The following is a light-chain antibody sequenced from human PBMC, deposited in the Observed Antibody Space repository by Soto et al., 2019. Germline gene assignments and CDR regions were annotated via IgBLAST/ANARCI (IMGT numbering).Light chain of an antibody. Sequence: EIVLTQSPGTLSLSPGERATLSCRASQSVSSSYLAWYQQKPGQAPRLLNYGASSRATGIPDRFSGSGSGTDFTLTISRLEPEDFAVYYCQQYGSSHTTFGQGTKVDIK. CDR3: QQYGSSHTT. CDR2: GAS. V-gene: IGKV3-20*01. J-gene: IGKJ1*01. CDR1: QSVSSSY.